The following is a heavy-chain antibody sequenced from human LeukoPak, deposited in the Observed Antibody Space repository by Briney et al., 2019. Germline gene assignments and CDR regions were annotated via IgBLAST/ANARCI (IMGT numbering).Heavy chain of an antibody. D-gene: IGHD1-26*01. J-gene: IGHJ4*02. CDR2: ISTNGVNT. CDR1: GFTFGNYA. CDR3: ARGVGSGSRLRAGDY. V-gene: IGHV3-23*01. Sequence: GGSLRLSCQTSGFTFGNYAMSWVRQAQGKELEWISAISTNGVNTYYADSVKGRFTISRDNSRHTLSLQMNGLRADDTAVYYCARGVGSGSRLRAGDYWGQGTLVTVSS.